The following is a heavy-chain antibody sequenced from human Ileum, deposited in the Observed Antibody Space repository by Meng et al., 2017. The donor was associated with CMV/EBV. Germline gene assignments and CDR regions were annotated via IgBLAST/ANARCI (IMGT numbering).Heavy chain of an antibody. J-gene: IGHJ4*02. V-gene: IGHV1-2*02. CDR2: IRSDGSAT. CDR3: VRSSGWSLFDY. D-gene: IGHD6-19*01. Sequence: QVQLVQSGAGVKEPGASVKVSCKTSGYTFSDYYMHWVRQAPGQGLEWMGWIRSDGSATNYAQKLRDRVTMTRDASVSTAYMELSGLTSDDTAVYFCVRSSGWSLFDYWGPGALVTVSS. CDR1: GYTFSDYY.